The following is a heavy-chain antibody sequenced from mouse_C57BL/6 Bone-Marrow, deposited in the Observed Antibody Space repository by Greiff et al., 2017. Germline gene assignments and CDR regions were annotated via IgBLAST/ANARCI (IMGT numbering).Heavy chain of an antibody. V-gene: IGHV5-15*01. D-gene: IGHD2-1*01. J-gene: IGHJ4*01. CDR3: ARLGNYGDYAMDY. Sequence: EVQLQESGGGLVQPGGSLKLSCAASGFTFSDYGMAWVRQAPRKGPEWVAFISNLAYSIYYADTVTGRFTISRENAKNTLYLEMSSLRSEDTAMYYCARLGNYGDYAMDYWGQGTSVTVSS. CDR1: GFTFSDYG. CDR2: ISNLAYSI.